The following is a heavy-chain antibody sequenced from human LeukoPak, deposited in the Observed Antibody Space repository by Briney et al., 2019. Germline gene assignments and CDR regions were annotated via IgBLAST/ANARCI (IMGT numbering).Heavy chain of an antibody. CDR2: ISAYNGNT. V-gene: IGHV1-18*01. CDR1: GYTFTSYG. CDR3: ARGVGPTVAYYYYYMDV. J-gene: IGHJ6*03. Sequence: ASVKVSCKASGYTFTSYGISWVRQAPGQGLEWMGWISAYNGNTNYAQKLQGRVTMTTDTSTSTAYMELRSLRSEDTAVYYCARGVGPTVAYYYYYMDVWGKGTTVTVSS. D-gene: IGHD4-11*01.